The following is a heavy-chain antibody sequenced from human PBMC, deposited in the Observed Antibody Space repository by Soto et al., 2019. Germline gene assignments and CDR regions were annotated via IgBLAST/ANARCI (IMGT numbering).Heavy chain of an antibody. J-gene: IGHJ6*03. CDR1: GFMFSNYA. V-gene: IGHV3-23*01. CDR3: ATWDTNGIIPPTVGGNYYQYHMDV. CDR2: ITGSGGGT. D-gene: IGHD5-18*01. Sequence: GESLKISCAASGFMFSNYAMGWVRQAPGRGLEWVSAITGSGGGTYYADSVKGRVTVSRDNSKNTLYLQMHSLRAEDTAIFFCATWDTNGIIPPTVGGNYYQYHMDVRGQGTSVTVSS.